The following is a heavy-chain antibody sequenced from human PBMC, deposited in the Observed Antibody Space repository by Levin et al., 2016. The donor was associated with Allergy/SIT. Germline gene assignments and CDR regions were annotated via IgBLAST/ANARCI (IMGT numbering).Heavy chain of an antibody. Sequence: VRQMPGKGLEWMGIIYPGDSDTRYSPSFQGQVTISADKSISTAYLQWSSLKASDTAMYYCARLTGDWNYGWGGDYWGQGTLVTVSS. CDR2: IYPGDSDT. CDR3: ARLTGDWNYGWGGDY. V-gene: IGHV5-51*01. D-gene: IGHD1-7*01. J-gene: IGHJ4*02.